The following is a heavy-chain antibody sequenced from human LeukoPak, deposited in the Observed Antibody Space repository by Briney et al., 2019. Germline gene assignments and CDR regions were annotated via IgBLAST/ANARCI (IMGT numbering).Heavy chain of an antibody. CDR2: ISAYNGNT. CDR1: GYTLTSYG. V-gene: IGHV1-18*01. J-gene: IGHJ4*02. CDR3: ARGAETLYSSSSLDY. D-gene: IGHD6-13*01. Sequence: ASVKVSCKASGYTLTSYGISWVRQAPGQGLEWMGWISAYNGNTNYAQKLQGRVTMTTDTSTSTAYMELRSLRSDDTAVYYCARGAETLYSSSSLDYWGQGTLVTVSS.